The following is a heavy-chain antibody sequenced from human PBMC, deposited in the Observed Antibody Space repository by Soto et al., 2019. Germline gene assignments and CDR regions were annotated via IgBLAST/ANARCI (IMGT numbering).Heavy chain of an antibody. V-gene: IGHV3-23*01. D-gene: IGHD1-7*01. J-gene: IGHJ4*02. Sequence: GGSLRLSCATSGFTFNTYGMAWVRQAPGKGLAWVSAILGTGDRVSYVDSVKGRFTISRDNSKNTLYLQMNSLGADDTAIYYCAKYFNTGTSSTYDSWGQGXLVTVSS. CDR2: ILGTGDRV. CDR3: AKYFNTGTSSTYDS. CDR1: GFTFNTYG.